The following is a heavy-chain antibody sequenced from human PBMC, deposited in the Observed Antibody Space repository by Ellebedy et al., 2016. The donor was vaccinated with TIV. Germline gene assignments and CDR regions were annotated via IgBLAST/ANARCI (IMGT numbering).Heavy chain of an antibody. CDR2: IYYSGST. D-gene: IGHD6-6*01. Sequence: MPSETLSLTCTVSGGSISSGDCYWSWIRQPPGKGLEWIGYIYYSGSTYYNPSLKSLVTISVDTSKNQFSLKLSSVTAADTAVYYCARGDSSSSRVYYWGQGTLVTVSS. V-gene: IGHV4-30-4*08. CDR1: GGSISSGDCY. CDR3: ARGDSSSSRVYY. J-gene: IGHJ4*02.